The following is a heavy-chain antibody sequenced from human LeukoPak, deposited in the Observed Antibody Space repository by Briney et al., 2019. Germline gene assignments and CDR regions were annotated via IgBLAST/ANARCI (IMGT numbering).Heavy chain of an antibody. CDR2: ISSSSSTI. Sequence: GGSLRLSCAASGFTFSSYSMNWVRQAPGKGLEWVSYISSSSSTIYYADSVKGRLTISRDNAKNSLYLQMNSLRAEDTAVYYCARDGMAPKTPLDYWGQGTLVTVSS. V-gene: IGHV3-48*04. J-gene: IGHJ4*02. D-gene: IGHD5-24*01. CDR3: ARDGMAPKTPLDY. CDR1: GFTFSSYS.